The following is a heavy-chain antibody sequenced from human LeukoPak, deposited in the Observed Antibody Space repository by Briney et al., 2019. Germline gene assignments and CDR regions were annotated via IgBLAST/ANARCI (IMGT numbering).Heavy chain of an antibody. CDR1: GGSISSSSYY. Sequence: SETLSLTCTVSGGSISSSSYYWGWIRQPPGKGLEWIGSIYYSGSTYYNPSLKSRVTISVDTSKNQFSLKLSSVTAADTAVYYCARAPYSYGHPYYFDYRGQGTLVTVSS. D-gene: IGHD5-18*01. J-gene: IGHJ4*02. CDR3: ARAPYSYGHPYYFDY. CDR2: IYYSGST. V-gene: IGHV4-39*07.